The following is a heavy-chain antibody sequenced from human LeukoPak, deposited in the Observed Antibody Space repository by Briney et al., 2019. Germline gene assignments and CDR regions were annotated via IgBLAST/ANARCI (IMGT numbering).Heavy chain of an antibody. CDR1: GFTFSIYW. J-gene: IGHJ4*02. CDR2: IKEDGSEA. D-gene: IGHD3-16*01. CDR3: ARDTSGLDY. V-gene: IGHV3-7*04. Sequence: GGSLRLSCAASGFTFSIYWMSWVRQVPGRGLEWVANIKEDGSEAYYVDFVKGRFTISRDNARNSLYLQMSSLRAEDTAVYFRARDTSGLDYWGRGTLVTVSS.